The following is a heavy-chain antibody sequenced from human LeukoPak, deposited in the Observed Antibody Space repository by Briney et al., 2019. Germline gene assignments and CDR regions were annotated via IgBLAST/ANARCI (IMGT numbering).Heavy chain of an antibody. CDR3: ARDLPTVTTGQTGYYYYYYMDV. D-gene: IGHD4-17*01. CDR1: GGSFSGYY. V-gene: IGHV4-34*12. CDR2: IIHSGSP. Sequence: KPSETLSLTCAVYGGSFSGYYWSWIRQPPGKGLEWIGEIIHSGSPNYNPSLKSRVTISIDTSKNQFSLKLSSVTAADTAVYYCARDLPTVTTGQTGYYYYYYMDVWGKGTTVTVSS. J-gene: IGHJ6*03.